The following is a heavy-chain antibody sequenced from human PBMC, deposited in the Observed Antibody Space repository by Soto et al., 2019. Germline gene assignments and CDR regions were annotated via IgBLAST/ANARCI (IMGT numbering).Heavy chain of an antibody. J-gene: IGHJ5*02. V-gene: IGHV4-59*01. CDR2: IYYSGST. D-gene: IGHD6-13*01. CDR1: GGSISSYY. Sequence: SETLSLTCTVSGGSISSYYWSWIRQPPGKGLEWIGYIYYSGSTNYNPSLKSRVTISVDTPKNQFSLKLSSVTAADTAVYYCARDPRTEKQLVVTWFDPWGQGTLVTVSS. CDR3: ARDPRTEKQLVVTWFDP.